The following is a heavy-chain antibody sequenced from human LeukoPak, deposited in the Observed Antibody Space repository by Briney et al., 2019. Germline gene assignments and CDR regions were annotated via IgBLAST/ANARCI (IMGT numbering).Heavy chain of an antibody. D-gene: IGHD5-12*01. CDR3: ARVSGYDWESFYDY. J-gene: IGHJ4*02. CDR1: GGSISSSSYY. Sequence: SETLSLTCTVSGGSISSSSYYWGWIRQPPGKGLEWIGSIYYSGSTYYNPSLKSRVTISVDTSKNQFSLKLTSVTAADTAVYYCARVSGYDWESFYDYWGQGTLVTVSS. CDR2: IYYSGST. V-gene: IGHV4-39*07.